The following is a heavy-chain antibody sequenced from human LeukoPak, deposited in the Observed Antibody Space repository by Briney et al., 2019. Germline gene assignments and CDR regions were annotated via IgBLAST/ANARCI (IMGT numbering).Heavy chain of an antibody. V-gene: IGHV3-33*08. J-gene: IGHJ4*02. D-gene: IGHD6-19*01. CDR2: IWYDGSNK. Sequence: GRSLRLSCAASGFTFSTYGMHWVRQAPGKGLEWVAVIWYDGSNKYYADSVKGRFTISRDNSKNTLYLQMNSLRAEDTAVYYCARDGAVAGTLDYWGQGTLVTVSS. CDR1: GFTFSTYG. CDR3: ARDGAVAGTLDY.